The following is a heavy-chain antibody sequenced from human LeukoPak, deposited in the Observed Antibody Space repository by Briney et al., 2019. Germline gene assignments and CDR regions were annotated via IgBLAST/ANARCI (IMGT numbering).Heavy chain of an antibody. CDR3: AIRGSPMVRNY. Sequence: GGSLRLSCAASGFTFDDYGMSWVRQAPGKGLEWVSGINWNGGSTGYADSVKGRFTISRDNANKNSLYLQMNSLRAEDTALYYCAIRGSPMVRNYWGQGTLVTVSS. J-gene: IGHJ4*02. CDR2: INWNGGST. V-gene: IGHV3-20*04. D-gene: IGHD3-10*01. CDR1: GFTFDDYG.